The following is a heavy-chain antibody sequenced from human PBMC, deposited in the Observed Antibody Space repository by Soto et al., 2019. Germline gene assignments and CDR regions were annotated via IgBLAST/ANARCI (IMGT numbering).Heavy chain of an antibody. J-gene: IGHJ3*02. D-gene: IGHD2-15*01. V-gene: IGHV1-3*01. CDR1: GYTFTSYA. CDR2: INAGNGNT. Sequence: GASVKVSCKASGYTFTSYAMHWVRQAPGQRLEWMGWINAGNGNTKYSQKFQGRVTITRDTSASTAYMELSSLRSEDTAEYYCARDLGEPPEYCSGGSCYSDAFDIWGQGTMVTVSS. CDR3: ARDLGEPPEYCSGGSCYSDAFDI.